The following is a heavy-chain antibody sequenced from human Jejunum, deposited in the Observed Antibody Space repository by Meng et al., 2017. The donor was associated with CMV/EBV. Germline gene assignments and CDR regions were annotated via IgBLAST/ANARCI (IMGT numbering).Heavy chain of an antibody. CDR2: IRFDGTNN. J-gene: IGHJ6*02. D-gene: IGHD4-11*01. Sequence: FAFSSYAMPWVRQAPGKGLEWVAFIRFDGTNNYLVDSVKGRFTISRDNSKNMLFLQMNSLRAEDTAVYYCAKDKIPVSPYYYGMDVWGQGTTVTVSS. CDR3: AKDKIPVSPYYYGMDV. CDR1: FAFSSYA. V-gene: IGHV3-30*02.